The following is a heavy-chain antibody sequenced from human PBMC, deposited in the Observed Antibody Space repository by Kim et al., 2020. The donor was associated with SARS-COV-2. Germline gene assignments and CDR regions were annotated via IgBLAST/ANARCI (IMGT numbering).Heavy chain of an antibody. CDR3: ARSLYDSSGYYYGPFDS. V-gene: IGHV4-59*13. J-gene: IGHJ4*01. CDR1: GGSISNYY. Sequence: SETLSLTCTVSGGSISNYYWSWIRQPPGKGLEWIGYIYYSGSTNYNPSLKSRVTMSVDTSKNQFSLKLSSVTAADTAVYYCARSLYDSSGYYYGPFDSWG. CDR2: IYYSGST. D-gene: IGHD3-22*01.